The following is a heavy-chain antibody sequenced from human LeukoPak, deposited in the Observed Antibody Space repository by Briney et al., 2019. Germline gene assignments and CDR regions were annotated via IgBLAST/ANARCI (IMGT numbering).Heavy chain of an antibody. CDR2: IKSKTDGGTT. J-gene: IGHJ4*02. CDR1: GFTFSNAW. V-gene: IGHV3-15*01. CDR3: TRRRLQYYFDY. Sequence: GGSLRLSCAVAGFTFSNAWMSWVRQALGKGLEWVGRIKSKTDGGTTDYAAPVKGRFTISRDDSKNTLYLQMNSLKSEDTAVYYCTRRRLQYYFDYWGLGNLVTVSS.